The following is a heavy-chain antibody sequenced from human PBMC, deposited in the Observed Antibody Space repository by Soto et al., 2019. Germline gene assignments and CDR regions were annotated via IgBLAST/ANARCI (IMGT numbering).Heavy chain of an antibody. J-gene: IGHJ4*02. V-gene: IGHV3-23*01. Sequence: EVQLLESGGGLVQPGGALRLSCAASGFTFSSHAMSWVRQAPGKGLEWISSISAGSEGAYYADSVRGRFTISRDNSNNTLFLQMNSVGAEDTAVYYCARDLWWYLHWGQGTLVTVSS. CDR2: ISAGSEGA. D-gene: IGHD2-15*01. CDR3: ARDLWWYLH. CDR1: GFTFSSHA.